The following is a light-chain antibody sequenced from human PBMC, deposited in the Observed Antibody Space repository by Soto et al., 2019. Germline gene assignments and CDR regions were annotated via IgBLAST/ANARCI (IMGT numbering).Light chain of an antibody. CDR2: RNN. V-gene: IGLV1-47*01. CDR3: AAWDDRLSGRV. Sequence: QSVLTQPPSASGTPGQRVTISCSGSRSNIGSNYVHWYQQLPGTAPKLLFYRNNNRPSGVPGRFSASKSDTSASLVISGLRSEDEADYYCAAWDDRLSGRVFGGGTKLTV. CDR1: RSNIGSNY. J-gene: IGLJ3*02.